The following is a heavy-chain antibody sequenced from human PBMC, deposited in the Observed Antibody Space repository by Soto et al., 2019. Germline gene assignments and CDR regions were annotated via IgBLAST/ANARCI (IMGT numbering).Heavy chain of an antibody. CDR2: ISYDGSNK. D-gene: IGHD2-2*01. V-gene: IGHV3-30-3*01. Sequence: GGSLRLSCAASGFTFSSYAMHWVRQAPGKGLEWVAVISYDGSNKYYADSVKGRFTISRDNSKNTLYLQMNSLRAEDTAVYYCARDPIYPLIVVVPAALPELPDYWGQGTLVTVSS. CDR3: ARDPIYPLIVVVPAALPELPDY. CDR1: GFTFSSYA. J-gene: IGHJ4*02.